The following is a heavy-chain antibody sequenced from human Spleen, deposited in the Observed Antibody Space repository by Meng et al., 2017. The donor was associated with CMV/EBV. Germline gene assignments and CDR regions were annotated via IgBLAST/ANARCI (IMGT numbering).Heavy chain of an antibody. CDR3: ASIAAAGTAIVY. CDR1: GGSFSGYY. D-gene: IGHD6-13*01. V-gene: IGHV4-34*01. Sequence: QLQQWGSGPLEPSETLSLTCAVYGGSFSGYYLRWIRQNTGKGLEWIGEIKNSGSTNSNPSLKSRVTISVDTSKTQFSLKLSSVTAADTAVYYCASIAAAGTAIVYWGQGTLVTVSS. J-gene: IGHJ4*02. CDR2: IKNSGST.